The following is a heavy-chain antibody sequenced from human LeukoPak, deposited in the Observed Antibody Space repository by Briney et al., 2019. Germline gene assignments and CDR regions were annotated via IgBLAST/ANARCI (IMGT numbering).Heavy chain of an antibody. J-gene: IGHJ4*02. CDR2: VWYDGSNT. D-gene: IGHD6-19*01. CDR1: GFTFSSYG. V-gene: IGHV3-33*01. Sequence: GRSLRLSCAASGFTFSSYGMHWVRQAPGRGLEWVAVVWYDGSNTYHADSVKGRFTISRDNSKNTLYLQMNSLRAEDTAVYYCARSNGWYSDSIDYWGQGTLVTVSS. CDR3: ARSNGWYSDSIDY.